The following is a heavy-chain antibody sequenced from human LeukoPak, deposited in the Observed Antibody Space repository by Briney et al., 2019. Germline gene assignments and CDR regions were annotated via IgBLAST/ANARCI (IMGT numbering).Heavy chain of an antibody. CDR3: ARAHDWLSFHYFDY. J-gene: IGHJ4*02. Sequence: GGSLRLSCGASGFTFSNYWMSWVRQAPGKGLEWVINISQDGSGKNYADSVEGRFTISRDNAKNSLYLQMNSLRAEDTAVYYCARAHDWLSFHYFDYWGQGTLVTVSS. V-gene: IGHV3-7*03. CDR2: ISQDGSGK. CDR1: GFTFSNYW. D-gene: IGHD3-9*01.